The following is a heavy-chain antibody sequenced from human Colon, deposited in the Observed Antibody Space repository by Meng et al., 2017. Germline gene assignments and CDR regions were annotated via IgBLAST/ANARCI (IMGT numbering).Heavy chain of an antibody. V-gene: IGHV2-5*01. J-gene: IGHJ3*02. CDR3: ARSGEMATITAAAFDI. Sequence: SGPTLVKPTQTLTLTCTFSGFSLSPSGVGVGWIRQPPEKALEWLALIYWNDDKRYSPSLKSRLTITKDTSKNQVVLTMTNMDPVDTATYYCARSGEMATITAAAFDIWGQGTMVTVSS. D-gene: IGHD5-24*01. CDR1: GFSLSPSGVG. CDR2: IYWNDDK.